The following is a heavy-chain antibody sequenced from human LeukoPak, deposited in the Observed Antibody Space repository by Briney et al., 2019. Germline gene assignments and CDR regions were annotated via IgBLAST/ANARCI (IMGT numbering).Heavy chain of an antibody. Sequence: PSDTLSLTCAVYGGSFSGYYWSWIRQPPGKGLEWIGEINHSGSTNYNPSLKSRVTISVDTSKNQFSLKLSSVTAADTAVYYCARGSYYYGSGGYSKGSWFDPWGQGTLVTVSS. CDR3: ARGSYYYGSGGYSKGSWFDP. D-gene: IGHD3-10*01. V-gene: IGHV4-34*01. CDR1: GGSFSGYY. J-gene: IGHJ5*02. CDR2: INHSGST.